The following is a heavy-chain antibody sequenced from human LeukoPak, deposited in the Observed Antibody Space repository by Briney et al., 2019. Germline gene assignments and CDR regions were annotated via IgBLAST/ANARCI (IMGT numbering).Heavy chain of an antibody. CDR1: GFTFSSYA. Sequence: GGSLRLSCAASGFTFSSYAMHWVRQAPGKGLEYVSAISSNGGSTYYANSVKGRFTISRDNSKNTLYLQVGSLTAEDMAVYYCARGDTPGYYMDVWGKGTTVTVSS. CDR3: ARGDTPGYYMDV. J-gene: IGHJ6*03. CDR2: ISSNGGST. V-gene: IGHV3-64*01. D-gene: IGHD5-18*01.